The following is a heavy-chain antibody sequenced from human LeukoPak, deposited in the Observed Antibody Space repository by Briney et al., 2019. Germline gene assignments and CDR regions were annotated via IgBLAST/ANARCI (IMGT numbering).Heavy chain of an antibody. CDR2: IRGRGGTT. V-gene: IGHV3-23*01. D-gene: IGHD2-2*02. CDR1: GFTFSSYA. Sequence: PGGSLRLSCATSGFTFSSYAMTWAGQAPGKGLEGFSVIRGRGGTTDYADSVKGRFTISRENSKNTLYLQMNSLRAEDTAVYYCTKQYCTSSASCYNYYDYYTDVWGKGTTVTVSS. CDR3: TKQYCTSSASCYNYYDYYTDV. J-gene: IGHJ6*03.